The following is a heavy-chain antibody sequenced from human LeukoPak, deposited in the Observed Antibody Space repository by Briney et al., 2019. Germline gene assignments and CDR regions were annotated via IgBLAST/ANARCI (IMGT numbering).Heavy chain of an antibody. Sequence: GGSLRLSCAASGFTFSSYAMSWVRQTPGKGLDWASTISGSSGSTYYADSVNGRFTISRDNSKNTLYLQMSSLRAEDTAVYYCAKDVIAAAYYFFDSWGQGTLVTVSS. CDR3: AKDVIAAAYYFFDS. D-gene: IGHD6-13*01. V-gene: IGHV3-23*01. CDR1: GFTFSSYA. J-gene: IGHJ4*02. CDR2: ISGSSGST.